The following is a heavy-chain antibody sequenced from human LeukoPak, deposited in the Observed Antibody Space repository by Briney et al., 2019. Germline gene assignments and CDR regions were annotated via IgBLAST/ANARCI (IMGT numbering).Heavy chain of an antibody. CDR2: ISAGGRTT. J-gene: IGHJ4*02. V-gene: IGHV3-48*03. Sequence: PGGSLRLSCAVSGLTFSNLKMNWVRQAPGKGLEWVSYISAGGRTTFYADSVTGRFTISRDNAKNSLYLQMSSLRVEDTAVYYCASWAGNTQSDSWSGPFGYWGQGSLVTVSS. CDR1: GLTFSNLK. CDR3: ASWAGNTQSDSWSGPFGY. D-gene: IGHD3-3*01.